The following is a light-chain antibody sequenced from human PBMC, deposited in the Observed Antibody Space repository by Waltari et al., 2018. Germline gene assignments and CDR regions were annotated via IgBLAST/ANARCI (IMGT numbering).Light chain of an antibody. J-gene: IGLJ1*01. Sequence: QAGLTQPPSVSKGLRQTATLTCTGNNNNVGNQGALWLQQHQGHPPKLLSYRNNTRPSVISGRVSASRSGNTASLTITELQPEDEADYYCSTWDISLNTHGFGTGTKVTGL. V-gene: IGLV10-54*04. CDR2: RNN. CDR1: NNNVGNQG. CDR3: STWDISLNTHG.